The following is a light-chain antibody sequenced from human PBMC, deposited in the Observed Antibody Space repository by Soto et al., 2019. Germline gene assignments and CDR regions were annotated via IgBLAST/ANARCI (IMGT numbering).Light chain of an antibody. V-gene: IGKV3-15*01. J-gene: IGKJ5*01. CDR1: ESVSSN. CDR3: QQYNSWPPIT. Sequence: EVVMTQSPATLSVSPVERATLSCMASESVSSNLAWYQQRPGQAPRLVIYGASTRATGIPARFSGGGSGTEFTLTISSLQSEDFAVYYCQQYNSWPPITFGQGTRLEIK. CDR2: GAS.